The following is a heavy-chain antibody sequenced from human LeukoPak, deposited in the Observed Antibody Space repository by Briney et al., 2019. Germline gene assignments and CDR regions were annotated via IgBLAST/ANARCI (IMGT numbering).Heavy chain of an antibody. D-gene: IGHD6-13*01. Sequence: GGSLRLSCAASGFTFSTYGMHWVRQAPGKGLDGVTVISSNGKNVYYADSVKGRFTISRDNSKNTLFLQMNSLRVEDTALYYCAKDADIGAAGYYFDNWGRGTLVTVSS. CDR2: ISSNGKNV. J-gene: IGHJ4*02. CDR3: AKDADIGAAGYYFDN. CDR1: GFTFSTYG. V-gene: IGHV3-30*18.